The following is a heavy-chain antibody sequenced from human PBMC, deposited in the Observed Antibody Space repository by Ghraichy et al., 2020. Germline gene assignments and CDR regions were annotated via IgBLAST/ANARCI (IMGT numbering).Heavy chain of an antibody. Sequence: GGSLRLSCAASGFTFSSYGMHWVRQAPGKGLEWVAVIWYDGSNKYYADSVKGRFTISRDNSKNTLYLQMNSLRAEDTAVYYCARDACCSSTSCYYYYYMDVWGKGTTVTVSS. CDR3: ARDACCSSTSCYYYYYMDV. J-gene: IGHJ6*03. V-gene: IGHV3-33*01. CDR2: IWYDGSNK. CDR1: GFTFSSYG. D-gene: IGHD2-2*01.